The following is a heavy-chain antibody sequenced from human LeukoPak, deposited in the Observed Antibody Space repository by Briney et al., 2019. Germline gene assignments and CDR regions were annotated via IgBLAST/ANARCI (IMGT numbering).Heavy chain of an antibody. J-gene: IGHJ1*01. D-gene: IGHD6-6*01. CDR3: ARSSSSSRYFQH. Sequence: SETLSLTCTVSGGSISSYYWSWIRQPPGKGLEWIGYIYYSGSTNYNPSLKSRVTISVDTSKNQFSLKLSSVTAADTAVYYCARSSSSSRYFQHWGQGTLVTVSS. V-gene: IGHV4-59*01. CDR1: GGSISSYY. CDR2: IYYSGST.